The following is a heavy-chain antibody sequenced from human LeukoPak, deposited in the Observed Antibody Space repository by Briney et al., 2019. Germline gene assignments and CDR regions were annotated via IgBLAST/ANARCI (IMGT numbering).Heavy chain of an antibody. CDR2: ISYDGSNK. CDR1: GFTFSSYG. CDR3: ARSCGGDCYSTDY. Sequence: PGRSLRLSCAASGFTFSSYGMHWVRQAPGKGLEWVAVISYDGSNKYYADSVKGRFTISRDNSKNTLYLQMNSLRAEDTAVYYCARSCGGDCYSTDYWGQGTLVTASS. J-gene: IGHJ4*02. V-gene: IGHV3-30*03. D-gene: IGHD2-21*02.